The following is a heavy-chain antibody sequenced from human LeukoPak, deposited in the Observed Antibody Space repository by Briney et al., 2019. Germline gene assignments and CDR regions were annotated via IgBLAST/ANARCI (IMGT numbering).Heavy chain of an antibody. V-gene: IGHV1-2*02. J-gene: IGHJ4*02. CDR2: INPNSGGT. D-gene: IGHD2-2*01. Sequence: GASVKVSCKASGYTFTGYYMHWVRQPPGQGLEWMGWINPNSGGTDYAQKIQGRVTMTRDTSISTAYMELSRLRSDDTAVYYWAILGDIVVVPGAPYLDYWGQGTLVTVSS. CDR3: AILGDIVVVPGAPYLDY. CDR1: GYTFTGYY.